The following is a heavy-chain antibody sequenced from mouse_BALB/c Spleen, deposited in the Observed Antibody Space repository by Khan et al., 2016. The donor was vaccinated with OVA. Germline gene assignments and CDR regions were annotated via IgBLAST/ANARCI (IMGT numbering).Heavy chain of an antibody. J-gene: IGHJ4*01. V-gene: IGHV2-6-4*01. Sequence: QVQLKESGPGLVAPSQSLSITCTVSGFSLSRYSVNWVRQPPGKGLEWLGMIWGGGSTDYNSALKSSLIISKDDSQSQVLLTMNSLKTDDTAMYYCTRSYYRYDGYYAMDYWGQGTSVTVSS. D-gene: IGHD2-14*01. CDR3: TRSYYRYDGYYAMDY. CDR1: GFSLSRYS. CDR2: IWGGGST.